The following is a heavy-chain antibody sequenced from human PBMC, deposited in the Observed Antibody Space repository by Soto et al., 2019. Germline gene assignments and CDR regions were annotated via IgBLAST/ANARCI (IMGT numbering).Heavy chain of an antibody. D-gene: IGHD4-17*01. CDR2: IYYSGST. Sequence: LSLTCTVSGGSISSGGYYWSWIRQHPGKGLDWIGYIYYSGSTYYNPSLKSRVTISVDTSKNQFSLKLSSVTAADTAVYYCARHGTVTTPYNWFDPWGQGTLVTVSS. J-gene: IGHJ5*02. V-gene: IGHV4-31*03. CDR1: GGSISSGGYY. CDR3: ARHGTVTTPYNWFDP.